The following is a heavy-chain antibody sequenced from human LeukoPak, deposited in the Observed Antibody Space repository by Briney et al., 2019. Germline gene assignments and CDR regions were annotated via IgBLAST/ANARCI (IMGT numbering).Heavy chain of an antibody. CDR2: IYPGDSDT. CDR1: GYNFTSYW. J-gene: IGHJ4*02. D-gene: IGHD6-13*01. Sequence: HGESLQISCKGSGYNFTSYWIGWVRPLPGKGLEWMGIIYPGDSDTRYSPSFQGQVTISADKSISTAYLQWSSLKASDTAMYYCARQTGIAAVDRFDYWGQGTLVTVSS. CDR3: ARQTGIAAVDRFDY. V-gene: IGHV5-51*01.